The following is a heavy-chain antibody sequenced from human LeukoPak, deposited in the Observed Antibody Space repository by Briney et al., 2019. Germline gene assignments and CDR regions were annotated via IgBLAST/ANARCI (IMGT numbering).Heavy chain of an antibody. CDR2: IYYSGST. CDR3: ARVIGGGGRYFDY. J-gene: IGHJ4*02. D-gene: IGHD3-16*01. Sequence: SETLSLTCTVSGGSISSYYWSWIWQPPGKGLEWIGYIYYSGSTNYNPSLKSRVTISVDTSKNQFSLKLSSVTAADTAVYYCARVIGGGGRYFDYWGQGTLVTVSS. V-gene: IGHV4-59*01. CDR1: GGSISSYY.